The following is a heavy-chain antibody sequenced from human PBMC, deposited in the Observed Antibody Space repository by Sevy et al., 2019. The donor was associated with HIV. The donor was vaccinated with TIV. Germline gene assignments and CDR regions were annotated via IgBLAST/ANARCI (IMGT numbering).Heavy chain of an antibody. J-gene: IGHJ5*02. CDR2: IDHSGST. D-gene: IGHD6-6*01. Sequence: SETLSLTCAVYGVSFSGYYWSWIRQPPGKGLEWIGEIDHSGSTNYNPSLKSRVTISVDTSKNQFSLKLSSVTAADTAVYYSASLPSIAARRNWFDPWSQGTLVTVSS. CDR3: ASLPSIAARRNWFDP. CDR1: GVSFSGYY. V-gene: IGHV4-34*01.